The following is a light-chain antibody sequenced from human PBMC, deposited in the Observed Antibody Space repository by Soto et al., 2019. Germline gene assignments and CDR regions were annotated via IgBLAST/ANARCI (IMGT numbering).Light chain of an antibody. CDR1: SSDVGGYNY. Sequence: QSVLTQPASVSASPGQSITISCTGTSSDVGGYNYVCWYQQHPGKAPKLMIYDVTYRPSGVSDRFSASKSGNTASLTISGLQAEDEADYYCSSYSRTNTLVFGGGTKLTVL. J-gene: IGLJ2*01. CDR3: SSYSRTNTLV. V-gene: IGLV2-14*03. CDR2: DVT.